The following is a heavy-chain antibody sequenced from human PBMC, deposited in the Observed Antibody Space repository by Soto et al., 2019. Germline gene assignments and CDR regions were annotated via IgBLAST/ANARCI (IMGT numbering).Heavy chain of an antibody. Sequence: QVQLQQWGAGLLKPSETLSLTCAVYGGSFSGYYWSWIRQPPGKGLEWIGEINHSGSTNYNPSLKSRVTISVDTSKNQFSLELSSVTAADTAVYYCASVERGDYWGQGTLVTVSS. J-gene: IGHJ4*02. D-gene: IGHD1-1*01. V-gene: IGHV4-34*01. CDR3: ASVERGDY. CDR2: INHSGST. CDR1: GGSFSGYY.